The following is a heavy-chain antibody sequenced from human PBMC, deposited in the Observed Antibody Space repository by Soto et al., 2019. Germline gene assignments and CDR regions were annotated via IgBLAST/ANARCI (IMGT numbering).Heavy chain of an antibody. D-gene: IGHD3-3*01. V-gene: IGHV4-30-4*02. J-gene: IGHJ5*02. CDR2: IYYSGST. Sequence: SETLSLTCTVSGGSISSGDYYWSWIRQPPGKGLEWIGYIYYSGSTYYNPSLKSRVTVSVDTSKNQFSLRLSSVTAADTAIYYCAPRITVFGLLIPPFDPWGQGTQVTVSS. CDR3: APRITVFGLLIPPFDP. CDR1: GGSISSGDYY.